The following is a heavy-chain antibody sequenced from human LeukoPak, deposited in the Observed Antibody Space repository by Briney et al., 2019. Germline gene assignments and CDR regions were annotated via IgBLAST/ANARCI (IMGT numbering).Heavy chain of an antibody. J-gene: IGHJ4*02. V-gene: IGHV4-39*01. Sequence: SETLSLTCTISGGSIRSNSYYWGWIRQPPGKGLEWIGSIYYSGSTYYSPSLKSRVTISVDSSKNQFSLKLSSVTAADTAVYHCARQEGVSYFSSGSYFDSWGRGALVTVSS. D-gene: IGHD3-10*01. CDR3: ARQEGVSYFSSGSYFDS. CDR1: GGSIRSNSYY. CDR2: IYYSGST.